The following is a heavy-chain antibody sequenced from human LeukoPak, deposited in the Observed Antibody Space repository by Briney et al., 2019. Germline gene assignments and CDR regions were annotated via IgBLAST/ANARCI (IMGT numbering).Heavy chain of an antibody. CDR3: ARAFPGGGYGGRGYYYYMDV. Sequence: SETLSLICTVSGGSISSYYWSWIRQPPGKGLEWIGYIYYSGSTNYNPSLKSRVTISVDTSKNQFSLKLSSVTAADTAVYYCARAFPGGGYGGRGYYYYMDVWGKGTTVTVSS. V-gene: IGHV4-59*08. D-gene: IGHD4-23*01. CDR2: IYYSGST. J-gene: IGHJ6*03. CDR1: GGSISSYY.